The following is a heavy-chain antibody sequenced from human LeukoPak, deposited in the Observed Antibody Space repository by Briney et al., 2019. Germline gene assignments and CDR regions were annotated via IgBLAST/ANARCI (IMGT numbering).Heavy chain of an antibody. CDR2: IYFGDSDT. CDR1: GNNYW. J-gene: IGHJ4*02. CDR3: GRHSYGLDY. D-gene: IGHD2-8*01. V-gene: IGHV5-51*01. Sequence: PGESVKISCKASGNNYWIAWVRQMPGKGLEWLGIIYFGDSDTRYSPSFQGRLTISVDKSISTAYLQLNSLKAADTAIYFCGRHSYGLDYWGQGTLVTASS.